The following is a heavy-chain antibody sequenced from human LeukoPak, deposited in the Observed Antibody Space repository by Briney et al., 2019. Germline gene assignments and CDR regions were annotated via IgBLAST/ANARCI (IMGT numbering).Heavy chain of an antibody. D-gene: IGHD4-17*01. CDR2: IYSGGST. Sequence: GGSLRLSCAASGFTVSSNYMSWVRQAPGKGLEWVSVIYSGGSTYYADSVKGRFTISRDNSKNTLYLQMNSLRAEDTAVYYCARDLALSNYGEHWSQGTLVTVSS. CDR1: GFTVSSNY. V-gene: IGHV3-66*01. J-gene: IGHJ1*01. CDR3: ARDLALSNYGEH.